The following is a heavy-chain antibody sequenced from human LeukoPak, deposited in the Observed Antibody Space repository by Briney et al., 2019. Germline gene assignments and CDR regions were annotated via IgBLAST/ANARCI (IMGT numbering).Heavy chain of an antibody. Sequence: ASVKVSCKASGGTFSSYAISWMRQAPGQGLEWMGGIIPIFGTANYAQKFQGRVTITADESTSTAYMELSSLRSEDTAVYYCARLSSSWYEGHFDYWGQGTLVTVSS. CDR1: GGTFSSYA. D-gene: IGHD6-13*01. V-gene: IGHV1-69*13. J-gene: IGHJ4*02. CDR2: IIPIFGTA. CDR3: ARLSSSWYEGHFDY.